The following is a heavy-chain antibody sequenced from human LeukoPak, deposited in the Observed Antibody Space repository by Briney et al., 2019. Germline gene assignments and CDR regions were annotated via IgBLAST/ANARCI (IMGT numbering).Heavy chain of an antibody. D-gene: IGHD5-18*01. CDR3: ASGYSYGYDS. V-gene: IGHV3-21*01. CDR2: ISGSSSYI. Sequence: PGGSLRLSCAASGFTFSSYTMNWVRQAPGKGLEWVSSISGSSSYIYYVDSVKGRFTISRDNAKNSLYLQMISLRAEDTAVYYCASGYSYGYDSWGQGTLVTVSS. CDR1: GFTFSSYT. J-gene: IGHJ5*01.